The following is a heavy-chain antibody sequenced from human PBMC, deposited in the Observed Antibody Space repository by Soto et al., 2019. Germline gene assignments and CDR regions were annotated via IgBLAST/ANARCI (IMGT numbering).Heavy chain of an antibody. D-gene: IGHD3-22*01. V-gene: IGHV3-7*01. CDR1: EFAFSRYW. J-gene: IGHJ4*02. CDR2: IKQDGSET. CDR3: ARDSVFYDSTGDFDY. Sequence: PGGSLRLSCAASEFAFSRYWMSWVRQALGKGLEWVANIKQDGSETYYVDSVKGRFTISRDNAKNSLYLQMSSLRAEDTAVYYCARDSVFYDSTGDFDYWGQGTVVTVS.